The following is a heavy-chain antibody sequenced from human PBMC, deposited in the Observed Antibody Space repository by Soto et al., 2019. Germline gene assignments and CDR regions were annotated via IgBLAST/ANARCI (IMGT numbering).Heavy chain of an antibody. J-gene: IGHJ6*02. CDR2: LYTEGTT. D-gene: IGHD3-16*01. CDR3: VRPRPSGENYGMDV. CDR1: GLTVRHKY. Sequence: LRLSCVASGLTVRHKYMAWVRQAPEMGLEWVSILYTEGTTYYADSVKGRFTISRDSSKNTLFLQMGSLRAEDTAVYYCVRPRPSGENYGMDVWGQGTTVTVSS. V-gene: IGHV3-53*01.